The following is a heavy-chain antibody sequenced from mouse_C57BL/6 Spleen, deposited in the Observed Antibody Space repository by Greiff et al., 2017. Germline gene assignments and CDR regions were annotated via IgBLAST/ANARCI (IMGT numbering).Heavy chain of an antibody. D-gene: IGHD3-2*02. CDR2: IYPGDGDT. CDR3: ARGQLRLPAWFAY. Sequence: QVQLQQSGPELVKPGASVKISCKASGYAFSSSWMNWVKQRPGKGLEWIGRIYPGDGDTNYNGKFKGKATLTADKSSSTAYMQLSSLTSEDSAVYFCARGQLRLPAWFAYWGQGTLVTVSA. V-gene: IGHV1-82*01. J-gene: IGHJ3*01. CDR1: GYAFSSSW.